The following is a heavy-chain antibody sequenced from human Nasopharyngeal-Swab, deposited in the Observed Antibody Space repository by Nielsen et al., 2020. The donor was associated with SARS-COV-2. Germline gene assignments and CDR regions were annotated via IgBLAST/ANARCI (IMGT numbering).Heavy chain of an antibody. CDR3: AKNRGYNYGAYDH. CDR2: IWYDGTNK. J-gene: IGHJ4*02. V-gene: IGHV3-33*06. Sequence: GGSLRLSCKASGFSVTSHGMHWVRQAPGKGLEWVAVIWYDGTNKFYADSVKGRFTISRDNSKNTLYLQMNSLRAEDTAVYYCAKNRGYNYGAYDHWGQGTLVTVSS. D-gene: IGHD5-18*01. CDR1: GFSVTSHG.